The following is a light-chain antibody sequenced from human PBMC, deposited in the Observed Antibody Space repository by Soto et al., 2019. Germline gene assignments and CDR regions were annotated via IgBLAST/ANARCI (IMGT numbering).Light chain of an antibody. Sequence: DIVMTQSPDSLAVSLGERATINCKSSQSVLYSSNNKNYLAWYQQKPGQPPKLLIYWASTRESGVPDRFSGSGSGTDFTLNMGSLQAEDVAVYYCQQYYSPWTFGQGTRVEIK. J-gene: IGKJ1*01. CDR3: QQYYSPWT. V-gene: IGKV4-1*01. CDR2: WAS. CDR1: QSVLYSSNNKNY.